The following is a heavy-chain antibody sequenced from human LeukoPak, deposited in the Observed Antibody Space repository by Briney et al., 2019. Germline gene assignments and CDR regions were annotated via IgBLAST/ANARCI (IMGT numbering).Heavy chain of an antibody. J-gene: IGHJ4*02. CDR2: IWYDGSNK. CDR1: GFTFSSYG. CDR3: ARGYTGITGTIDY. D-gene: IGHD1-20*01. V-gene: IGHV3-33*01. Sequence: PGGSLRLSCAASGFTFSSYGMHWVRQAPGKGLEWVAVIWYDGSNKYYADSVKGRFTISRDNSKNTLYLQMNSLRAEDTAVYYCARGYTGITGTIDYWGQGTLVTVSS.